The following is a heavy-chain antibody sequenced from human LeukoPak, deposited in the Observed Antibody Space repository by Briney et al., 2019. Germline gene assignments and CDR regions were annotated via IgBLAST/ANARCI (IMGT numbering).Heavy chain of an antibody. CDR3: ARTMTAMVIFADYYYGMDV. CDR2: ISGSGGST. D-gene: IGHD5-18*01. Sequence: GGSLRLSCAASGFTFSSYAMSWVRQAPGKGLEWVSAISGSGGSTYYADSVKGRFTISRDNAKNSLYLQMNSLRAEDTAVYYCARTMTAMVIFADYYYGMDVWGQGTTVTVSS. J-gene: IGHJ6*02. CDR1: GFTFSSYA. V-gene: IGHV3-23*01.